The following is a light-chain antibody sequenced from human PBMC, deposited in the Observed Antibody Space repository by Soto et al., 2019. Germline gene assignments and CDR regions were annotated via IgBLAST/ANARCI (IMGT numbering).Light chain of an antibody. CDR3: QQYGSSPPLT. V-gene: IGKV3-20*01. CDR1: QSVSSSY. J-gene: IGKJ4*01. CDR2: GAS. Sequence: EIVLTQSPGTLSLSPGERATLSRRASQSVSSSYLAWYQQKPGQAPRLLIYGASSRATGIPDRFSGSGSGTDFTLTISRLEPEDFAVYYCQQYGSSPPLTFGGGTKV.